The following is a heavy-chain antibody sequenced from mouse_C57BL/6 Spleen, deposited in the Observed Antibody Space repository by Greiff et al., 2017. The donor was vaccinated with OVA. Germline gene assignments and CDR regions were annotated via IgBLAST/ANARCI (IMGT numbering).Heavy chain of an antibody. CDR2: IDTNSGGT. V-gene: IGHV1-72*01. CDR1: GYTFTSYW. D-gene: IGHD1-1*01. CDR3: ARNDYGSRRGFDY. J-gene: IGHJ2*01. Sequence: VQLQQPGAELVKPGASVKLSCKASGYTFTSYWMHWVKQRPGRGLEWIGRIDTNSGGTTYNEKFKSKSTMTVDKPSSTAYIQLSSLTSEDSAVYYCARNDYGSRRGFDYWGQGTTRTVSS.